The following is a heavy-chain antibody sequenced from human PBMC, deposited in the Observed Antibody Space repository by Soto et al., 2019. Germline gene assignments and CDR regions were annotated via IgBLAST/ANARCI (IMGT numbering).Heavy chain of an antibody. Sequence: ASVKVSCKASGGTFSSYAISWVRQAPGQGLEWMGGIIPIFGTANYAQKFQGRVTITADESTSTAYMELSSLRSEDTAVYYCARPLGAARQYYYYGMDVWGQGTTVTVSS. J-gene: IGHJ6*02. CDR1: GGTFSSYA. CDR3: ARPLGAARQYYYYGMDV. CDR2: IIPIFGTA. D-gene: IGHD6-6*01. V-gene: IGHV1-69*13.